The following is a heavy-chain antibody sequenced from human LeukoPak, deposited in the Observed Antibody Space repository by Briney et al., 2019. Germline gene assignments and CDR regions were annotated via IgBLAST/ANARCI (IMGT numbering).Heavy chain of an antibody. CDR3: VREYSSSSGRAFDM. J-gene: IGHJ3*02. D-gene: IGHD6-6*01. Sequence: QAGGSLRLSCAASGFTFSSYWMHWVRQAPGKGLVWVSSISTDGSSTNSADSVKGGLTISRDNAKNTLYLQMNSLRAEDTAVYYCVREYSSSSGRAFDMWGQGTMVTVSP. V-gene: IGHV3-74*01. CDR1: GFTFSSYW. CDR2: ISTDGSST.